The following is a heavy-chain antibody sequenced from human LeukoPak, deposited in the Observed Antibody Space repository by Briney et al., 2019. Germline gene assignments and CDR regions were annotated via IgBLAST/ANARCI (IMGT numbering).Heavy chain of an antibody. CDR1: KFTFSNYW. J-gene: IGHJ4*02. D-gene: IGHD3-10*01. CDR3: ARGDYRSMYYYVNGGKILDY. CDR2: INQDGSER. Sequence: GGSLRLSCATSKFTFSNYWMTWVRQAPGKGLEWVANINQDGSERYYVDSVKGRFTISRDNAKNTLYLQMNSLRAEDTAVYYWARGDYRSMYYYVNGGKILDYWLQGTLIRVSS. V-gene: IGHV3-7*01.